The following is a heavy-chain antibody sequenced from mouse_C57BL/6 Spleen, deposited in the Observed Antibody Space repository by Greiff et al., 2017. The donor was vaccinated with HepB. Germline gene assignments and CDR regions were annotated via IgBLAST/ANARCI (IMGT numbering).Heavy chain of an antibody. Sequence: QVQLQQSGAELVKPGASVKLSCKASGYTFTGYWMHWVKQRPGQGLEWIGNINPRTGGTNYNEKFKSKATLTADTSSSTAYMHLSSLTSEDSDVYYCARRRYGYSGYWGQGTTLTVSS. CDR3: ARRRYGYSGY. V-gene: IGHV1-53*01. CDR2: INPRTGGT. J-gene: IGHJ2*01. CDR1: GYTFTGYW. D-gene: IGHD1-1*02.